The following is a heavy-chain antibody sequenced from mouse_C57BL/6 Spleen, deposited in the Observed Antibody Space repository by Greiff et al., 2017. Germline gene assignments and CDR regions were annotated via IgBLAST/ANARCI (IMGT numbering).Heavy chain of an antibody. CDR3: ARGNYSSGTY. J-gene: IGHJ3*01. V-gene: IGHV1-52*01. CDR2: IDPSDSET. Sequence: VQLQQPGAELVRPGSSVKLSCKASGYTFTSYWMHWVKQRPIQGLEWIGNIDPSDSETHYNQKFKDKATLTVDKSSSTAYMQLSSLTSEDSAVYYCARGNYSSGTYWGQGTLVTVSA. D-gene: IGHD1-1*01. CDR1: GYTFTSYW.